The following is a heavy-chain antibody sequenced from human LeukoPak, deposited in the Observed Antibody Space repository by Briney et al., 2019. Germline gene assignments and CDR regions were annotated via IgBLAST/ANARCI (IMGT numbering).Heavy chain of an antibody. Sequence: RASVKVSCKASGYTFTGYYMHWVRQAPGQGLEWMGWINPNSGGTNYAQKFQGWVTMTRDTSISTAYMELSRLRSDDTAVYYCARGMGGYSGYAYFDYWGQGTLVTVSS. CDR2: INPNSGGT. V-gene: IGHV1-2*04. CDR1: GYTFTGYY. CDR3: ARGMGGYSGYAYFDY. D-gene: IGHD5-12*01. J-gene: IGHJ4*02.